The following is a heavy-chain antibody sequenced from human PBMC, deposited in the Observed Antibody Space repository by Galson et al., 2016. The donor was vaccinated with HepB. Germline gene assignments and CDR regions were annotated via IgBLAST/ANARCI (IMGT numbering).Heavy chain of an antibody. D-gene: IGHD3-3*01. Sequence: PALVKPTQTLTLTCTFSGFSLATSGAGVGWIRQPPGKAPEWLALIYWDGDKRYRPSLKTRLAIDKDTSKNQVVLTMTNVDPVDTATYYCAHRRANYELLFDYWGQGILVTVSS. CDR2: IYWDGDK. CDR1: GFSLATSGAG. V-gene: IGHV2-5*02. CDR3: AHRRANYELLFDY. J-gene: IGHJ4*02.